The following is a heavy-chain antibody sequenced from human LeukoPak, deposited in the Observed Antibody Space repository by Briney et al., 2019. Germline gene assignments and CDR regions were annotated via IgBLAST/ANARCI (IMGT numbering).Heavy chain of an antibody. CDR2: IYYTGST. J-gene: IGHJ4*02. CDR3: ARGGDGYTWNY. Sequence: PSETLSLTCTVSGGSISSSYWSWIRQPPGEGLEWIGYIYYTGSTNYNPSLKSRVTISVDTSKNQFSLKLSSVTGADTAVYYCARGGDGYTWNYWGQGTLVTASS. V-gene: IGHV4-59*01. CDR1: GGSISSSY. D-gene: IGHD5-24*01.